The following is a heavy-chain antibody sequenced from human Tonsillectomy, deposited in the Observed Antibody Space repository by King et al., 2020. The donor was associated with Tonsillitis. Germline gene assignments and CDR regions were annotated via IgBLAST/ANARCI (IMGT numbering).Heavy chain of an antibody. Sequence: QLQESGPGLVKPSQTLSLTCAVSGGSISSGGYSWSWIRQPPGKGLEWIGYIYYSGSTYYNPSLKGRVTISVDESKNQFSLKLSSVTAADTAVYYCARAGIAALGGFDSWGQGTLVTVSS. CDR2: IYYSGST. CDR1: GGSISSGGYS. CDR3: ARAGIAALGGFDS. V-gene: IGHV4-30-4*07. J-gene: IGHJ4*02. D-gene: IGHD6-13*01.